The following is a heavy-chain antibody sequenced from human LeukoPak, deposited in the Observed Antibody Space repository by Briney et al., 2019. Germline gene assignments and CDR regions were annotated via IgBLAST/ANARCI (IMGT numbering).Heavy chain of an antibody. J-gene: IGHJ4*02. Sequence: GSLRLSCAASGFTFSSHAMSWVRQAPGKGLEWVALISHDGENKFYADSVRGRFTISRDNSRNTVYLQMNSLRGDDTAIYYCASHEAGGSSGTYLPLSVFDHWGQGTLVTVSS. CDR3: ASHEAGGSSGTYLPLSVFDH. D-gene: IGHD3-10*01. CDR2: ISHDGENK. CDR1: GFTFSSHA. V-gene: IGHV3-33*08.